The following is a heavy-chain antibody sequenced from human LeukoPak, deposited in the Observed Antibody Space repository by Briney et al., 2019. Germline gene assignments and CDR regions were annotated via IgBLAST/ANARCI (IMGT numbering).Heavy chain of an antibody. D-gene: IGHD5-24*01. CDR2: ISSSGSTI. CDR1: GFTFSDYY. V-gene: IGHV3-11*04. Sequence: GGSLRLSCAASGFTFSDYYMSWIRQAPGKGLEWVSYISSSGSTIYYADSVEGRFTISRDNAKNSLYLQMNSLRAEDTAVYYCARDKGYNLLSASDIWGQGTMVTVSS. CDR3: ARDKGYNLLSASDI. J-gene: IGHJ3*02.